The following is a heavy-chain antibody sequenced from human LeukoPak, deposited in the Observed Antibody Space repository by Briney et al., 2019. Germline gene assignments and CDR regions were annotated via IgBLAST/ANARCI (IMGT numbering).Heavy chain of an antibody. Sequence: SETLSLTCTVSGGSISSSSYYWGWIRQPPGKGLEWIGSIYYSGSTYYNPSLKSRVTISVHTSKNQFSLKLSSVTAADTAVYYCARTYYVWGSYRYTYFDYWGQGTLVTVSS. CDR2: IYYSGST. D-gene: IGHD3-16*02. V-gene: IGHV4-39*01. CDR3: ARTYYVWGSYRYTYFDY. CDR1: GGSISSSSYY. J-gene: IGHJ4*02.